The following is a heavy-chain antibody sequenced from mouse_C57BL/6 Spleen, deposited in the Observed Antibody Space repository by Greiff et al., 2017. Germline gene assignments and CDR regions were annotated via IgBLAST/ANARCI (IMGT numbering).Heavy chain of an antibody. D-gene: IGHD1-1*01. J-gene: IGHJ4*01. CDR2: IDPETGGT. CDR1: GYTFTDYD. V-gene: IGHV1-15*01. Sequence: VQLQQSGAELVRPGASVTLSCKASGYTFTDYDMHWVKQTPVHGLEWIGAIDPETGGTAYNQKFKGKAILTADKSSSTAYMELRSLTSEDSAVYYCTRRTTVVEGAMDYWGQGTSVTVSS. CDR3: TRRTTVVEGAMDY.